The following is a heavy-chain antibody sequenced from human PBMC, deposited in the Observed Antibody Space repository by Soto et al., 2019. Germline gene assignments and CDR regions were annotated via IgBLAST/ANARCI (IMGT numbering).Heavy chain of an antibody. D-gene: IGHD1-26*01. J-gene: IGHJ4*02. CDR2: IFPDDSDT. CDR1: GYDFANYW. CDR3: GRLDDSGTVIDY. Sequence: GESLKISCEGSGYDFANYWIAWVRQMPGKGLEWMGIIFPDDSDTKYSPSFQGQATISADRSISTAYLQWSSLKASDSAMYYCGRLDDSGTVIDYWGQGTLVTVSS. V-gene: IGHV5-51*01.